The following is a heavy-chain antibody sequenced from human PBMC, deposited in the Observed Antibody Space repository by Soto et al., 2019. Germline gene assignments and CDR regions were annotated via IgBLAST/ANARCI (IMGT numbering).Heavy chain of an antibody. D-gene: IGHD5-12*01. CDR3: AREGVAPYYYYGMDV. J-gene: IGHJ6*02. V-gene: IGHV1-18*01. CDR1: GYTFTRSG. Sequence: ASVKVSCKASGYTFTRSGISWVRQAPGQGLEWMGWISTYNGDTNYAQTFQGRVTMTTDTSTSTVHMEVRSLRSDDTAVYYCAREGVAPYYYYGMDVWGQGTMVTVSS. CDR2: ISTYNGDT.